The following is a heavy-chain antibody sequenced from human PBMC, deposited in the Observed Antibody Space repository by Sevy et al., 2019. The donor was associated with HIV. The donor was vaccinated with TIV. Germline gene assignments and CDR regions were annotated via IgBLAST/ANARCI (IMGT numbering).Heavy chain of an antibody. CDR2: ISAYNGNT. CDR3: ARERATGDYYGSGSYNYFDY. Sequence: ASVKVSCKASGYTFTSYGISWVRQAPGQGLEWMGWISAYNGNTNDAQKLQGRVTMTTDTSTSTAYMELRSLRSDDTAVYYCARERATGDYYGSGSYNYFDYWGQGTLVTVSS. CDR1: GYTFTSYG. D-gene: IGHD3-10*01. V-gene: IGHV1-18*01. J-gene: IGHJ4*02.